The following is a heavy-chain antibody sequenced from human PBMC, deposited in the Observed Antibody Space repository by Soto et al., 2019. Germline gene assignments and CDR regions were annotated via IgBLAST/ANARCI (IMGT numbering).Heavy chain of an antibody. CDR3: ARLVNIFDFDY. Sequence: GESLKLSGKGSGYSFTNYWIGWVRQMTGKGLEWMGIIYVGDSDTRYSPSFQGQVTISADKSISTAYLQWSSLKASDTAMYYCARLVNIFDFDYWGQGTLVTVSS. CDR1: GYSFTNYW. V-gene: IGHV5-51*01. J-gene: IGHJ4*02. D-gene: IGHD2-21*01. CDR2: IYVGDSDT.